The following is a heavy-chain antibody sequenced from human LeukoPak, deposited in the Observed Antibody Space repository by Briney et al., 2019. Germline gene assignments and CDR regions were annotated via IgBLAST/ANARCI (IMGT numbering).Heavy chain of an antibody. V-gene: IGHV4-31*03. CDR2: ISYSGRT. D-gene: IGHD4-17*01. Sequence: SETLSRTCTVSGASISSGGSYWSWIRQHPGRGLECIGYISYSGRTYYNPSLKSRVTISVDTSKNQFSLRLSSVTAADTAVYYCARDDGPWYFQQWGQGTLVTVSS. CDR3: ARDDGPWYFQQ. CDR1: GASISSGGSY. J-gene: IGHJ1*01.